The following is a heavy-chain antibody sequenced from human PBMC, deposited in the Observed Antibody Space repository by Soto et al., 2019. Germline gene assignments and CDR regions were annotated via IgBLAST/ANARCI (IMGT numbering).Heavy chain of an antibody. CDR2: INHSGST. Sequence: SETLSLTCAVYGGSFSGYYWSWIRQPPGKGLEWIGEINHSGSTNYNPSLKSRVTISVDTSKNQFSLKLSSVTAADTAVYYCARGHSSGPETDYWGQGTLVTVSS. J-gene: IGHJ4*02. V-gene: IGHV4-34*01. D-gene: IGHD6-19*01. CDR1: GGSFSGYY. CDR3: ARGHSSGPETDY.